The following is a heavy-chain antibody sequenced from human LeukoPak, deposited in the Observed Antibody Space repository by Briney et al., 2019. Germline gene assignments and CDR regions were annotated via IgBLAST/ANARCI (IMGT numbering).Heavy chain of an antibody. J-gene: IGHJ5*02. Sequence: ASVKVSCKPTPYIRWVRQAAGQGLERPAWNGSYEGDTYSAQNFRVQLTVTSDTPTSTVYLHLRRLRPDDTAGYYCARVSTQYNWFDPWGEGTLVTVSS. CDR2: NGSYEGDT. CDR1: TPY. CDR3: ARVSTQYNWFDP. D-gene: IGHD2-2*01. V-gene: IGHV1-18*01.